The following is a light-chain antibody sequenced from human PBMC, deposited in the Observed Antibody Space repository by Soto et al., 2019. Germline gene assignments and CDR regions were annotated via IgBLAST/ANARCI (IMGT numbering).Light chain of an antibody. V-gene: IGLV1-51*01. CDR3: GSWDSSLSAYV. J-gene: IGLJ1*01. Sequence: QSVMTQPPSVPAAPGQRVTISCSGSSSNIGGNSVSWYQQLPGTAPKLLIYDDDKRPSGIPDRFSGSKSGTSATLGITGFQTGDEADYYCGSWDSSLSAYVFGTGTKLTVL. CDR2: DDD. CDR1: SSNIGGNS.